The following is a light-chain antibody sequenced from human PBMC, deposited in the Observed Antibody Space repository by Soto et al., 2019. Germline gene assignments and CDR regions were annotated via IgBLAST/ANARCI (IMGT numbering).Light chain of an antibody. CDR2: GTS. CDR1: QGLSSIN. CDR3: QQRNSWPLT. V-gene: IGKV3D-20*02. J-gene: IGKJ4*01. Sequence: EIVLTHSPATLSLSPGERATPPRTDSQGLSSINLAWFQQKPGQAPRLLIYGTSSRATGIPDRFSGSGSGTDFTLTISSLETEDFAFYSCQQRNSWPLTFGGGTNVDIK.